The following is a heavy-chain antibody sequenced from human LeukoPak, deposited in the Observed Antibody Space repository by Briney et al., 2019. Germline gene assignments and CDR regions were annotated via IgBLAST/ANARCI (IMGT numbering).Heavy chain of an antibody. CDR3: AREGSGYTYGRGSYFDY. D-gene: IGHD5-18*01. CDR1: GYTLTVYY. V-gene: IGHV1-2*06. CDR2: INPNSGDT. Sequence: ASVKVSCKASGYTLTVYYIHWVRQALGQGLEWMERINPNSGDTNFAQKFQGRVTMTRDTSISTAYMDLSGLRPDDTAVYYCAREGSGYTYGRGSYFDYWGHGILVTVSS. J-gene: IGHJ4*01.